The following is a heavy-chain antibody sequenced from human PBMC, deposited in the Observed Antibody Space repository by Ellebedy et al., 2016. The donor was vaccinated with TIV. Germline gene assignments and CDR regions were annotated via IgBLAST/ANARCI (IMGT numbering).Heavy chain of an antibody. D-gene: IGHD1-26*01. CDR3: AGEYSGSYRFDY. CDR1: GASVSSGGYS. V-gene: IGHV4-30-2*01. Sequence: LRLSCAVSGASVSSGGYSWSWIRQPPGKGLELIGYIFPSGNTYYNPSLKRRVAISVDSSRNQFSLRLTSVTAADTAVYYWAGEYSGSYRFDYWGQGTPVTVSS. CDR2: IFPSGNT. J-gene: IGHJ4*02.